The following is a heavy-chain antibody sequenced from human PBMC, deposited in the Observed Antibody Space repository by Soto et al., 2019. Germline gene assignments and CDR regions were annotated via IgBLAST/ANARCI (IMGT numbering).Heavy chain of an antibody. V-gene: IGHV3-23*01. J-gene: IGHJ3*02. CDR1: GFTFSSYA. Sequence: EVQLLESGGGLVQPGGSLRLSCAASGFTFSSYAMSSVRQAPGKGLEWVSAISGSGGSTYYADSVKGRFTISRDNSKNTLYLQMNSLRAEDTAVYYCAKAKLEYRGAFDIWGQGTMVTVSS. D-gene: IGHD3-3*01. CDR2: ISGSGGST. CDR3: AKAKLEYRGAFDI.